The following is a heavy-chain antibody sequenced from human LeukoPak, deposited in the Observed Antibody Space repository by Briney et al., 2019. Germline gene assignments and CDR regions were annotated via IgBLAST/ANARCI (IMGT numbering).Heavy chain of an antibody. CDR3: ARYRNALVRESYGAWFDP. V-gene: IGHV3-11*03. CDR2: ISSSGSYK. CDR1: GFSFSDSY. Sequence: GGSLRLSCAASGFSFSDSYMTWIRQAPGKGLEWVSYISSSGSYKDYADSVKGRFAISRDNGKNSLFLQMNSLRLEDTAVYYCARYRNALVRESYGAWFDPWGQGTLVTVSS. D-gene: IGHD3-10*01. J-gene: IGHJ5*02.